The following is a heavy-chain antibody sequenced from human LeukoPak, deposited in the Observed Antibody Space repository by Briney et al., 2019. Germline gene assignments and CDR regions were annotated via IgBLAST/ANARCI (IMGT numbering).Heavy chain of an antibody. D-gene: IGHD2-21*01. V-gene: IGHV1-2*02. CDR3: ARDDEGIPGGV. J-gene: IGHJ6*04. CDR2: IKPNSGGT. CDR1: GYTFTGYY. Sequence: EASVKVSCKASGYTFTGYYMHWVRQAPGQGGEWMGWIKPNSGGTNYAQKFQGRVTMTRDTSISTAYMELSRLRSDDTAVYYCARDDEGIPGGVWGKGTTVTVSS.